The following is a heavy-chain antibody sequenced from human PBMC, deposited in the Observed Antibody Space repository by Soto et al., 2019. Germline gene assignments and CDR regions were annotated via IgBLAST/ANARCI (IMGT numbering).Heavy chain of an antibody. CDR2: IYATGTT. CDR3: VRDGTKTLRDWFDP. CDR1: GASISGFY. J-gene: IGHJ5*02. Sequence: SETLSLTCTVSGASISGFYWSWIRKSAGKGLEWIGRIYATGTTDYNPSLESRVMMSVDTSKKQFSLKLRSVTAADTAVYYCVRDGTKTLRDWFDPWGQGISVTVSS. V-gene: IGHV4-4*07. D-gene: IGHD1-1*01.